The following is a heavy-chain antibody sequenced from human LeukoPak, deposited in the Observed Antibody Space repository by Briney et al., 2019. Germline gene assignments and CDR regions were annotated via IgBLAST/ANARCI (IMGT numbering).Heavy chain of an antibody. D-gene: IGHD2-2*01. CDR3: AKDVRHCSTTSCPLDY. CDR1: GFTFSNYG. V-gene: IGHV3-30*18. J-gene: IGHJ4*02. Sequence: PGGSLRLSCAASGFTFSNYGMHWVRQAPGKGLEWVAFISFDGGNNYTDPVKGRFTISRDNSKNTLYLQMNNLRTEDTAVYYCAKDVRHCSTTSCPLDYWGQGTPVTVSS. CDR2: ISFDGGN.